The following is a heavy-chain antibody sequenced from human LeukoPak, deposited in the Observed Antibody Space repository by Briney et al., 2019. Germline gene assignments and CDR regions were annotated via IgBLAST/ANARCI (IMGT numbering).Heavy chain of an antibody. D-gene: IGHD2-15*01. J-gene: IGHJ4*02. Sequence: SGGSLRLSCAASGFTFSGYAMSWVRQAPGKGLEWIAYISRDSGIKYYADSVRGRFTISRDNAKSSLYLQMHSLRAEDTAVYYCVRDNPRCCGVVPANIDDYWGQGTLVTVSS. CDR2: ISRDSGIK. CDR1: GFTFSGYA. V-gene: IGHV3-48*01. CDR3: VRDNPRCCGVVPANIDDY.